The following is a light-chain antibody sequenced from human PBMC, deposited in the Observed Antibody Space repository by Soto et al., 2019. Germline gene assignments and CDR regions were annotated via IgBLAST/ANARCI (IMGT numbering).Light chain of an antibody. CDR3: QQYGSSPRT. CDR1: QSVSSSY. Sequence: EIVLTQSPGTLSLSPGERATLSCRASQSVSSSYLAWYQQKPGQAPRLLIYGASSRATGIPDRFSGSESGTDFTLTISRLEPEDFPVYYCQQYGSSPRTFGQGTKVEIK. V-gene: IGKV3-20*01. J-gene: IGKJ1*01. CDR2: GAS.